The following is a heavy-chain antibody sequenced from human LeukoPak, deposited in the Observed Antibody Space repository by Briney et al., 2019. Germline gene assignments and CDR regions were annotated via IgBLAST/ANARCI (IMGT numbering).Heavy chain of an antibody. CDR2: INHSGST. J-gene: IGHJ3*02. CDR3: ARGPHGAFDI. CDR1: GGSFSGYY. Sequence: SETLSLTCAVYGGSFSGYYWSWIRQPPGKGLEWIGEINHSGSTNYNPSLKSRVTISVDTSKNQFSLKLSSVTAADTAVYYCARGPHGAFDIGGQGTMVTVSS. V-gene: IGHV4-34*01.